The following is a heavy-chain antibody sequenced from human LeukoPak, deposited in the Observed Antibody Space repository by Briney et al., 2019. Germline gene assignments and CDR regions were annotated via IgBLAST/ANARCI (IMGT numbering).Heavy chain of an antibody. CDR2: IKSKTDGGTT. CDR1: GFTFSNAW. D-gene: IGHD5-18*01. CDR3: TIYSYATRGAFDI. Sequence: GGSLRLSCAASGFTFSNAWISWVRQAPGKGLDWVGCIKSKTDGGTTDYAAPVKGRFTISRDDSKNTLYLQMNSLKTEDTAVYYCTIYSYATRGAFDIWGQGTMVTVSS. V-gene: IGHV3-15*01. J-gene: IGHJ3*02.